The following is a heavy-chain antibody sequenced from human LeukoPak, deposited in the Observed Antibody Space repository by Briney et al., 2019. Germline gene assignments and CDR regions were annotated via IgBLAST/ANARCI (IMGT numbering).Heavy chain of an antibody. CDR1: GFTFSSYS. Sequence: PGGSLRLSCAASGFTFSSYSMNWVRQAPGKGLEWVSSISSSSSHIYYADSVKGRFTISRDNAKNSLYLQMNSLRAEDTAVYYCARDSEPDFWSGYYCLDYWGQGTLVTVSS. CDR2: ISSSSSHI. CDR3: ARDSEPDFWSGYYCLDY. V-gene: IGHV3-21*01. J-gene: IGHJ4*02. D-gene: IGHD3-3*01.